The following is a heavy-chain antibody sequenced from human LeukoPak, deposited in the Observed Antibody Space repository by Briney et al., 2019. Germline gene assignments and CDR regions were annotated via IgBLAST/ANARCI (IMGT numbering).Heavy chain of an antibody. J-gene: IGHJ6*02. V-gene: IGHV5-51*01. CDR3: ARLQGDSSGWYYYYGMDV. Sequence: GESLKISCKGSGYSFTSYWIGWVRQMPGKGLEWMGIIYPGDSDTRYSPSFQGQVTISADKSISTAYLQWSSLKASDTAMYYCARLQGDSSGWYYYYGMDVWGQGTTVTVSS. CDR1: GYSFTSYW. D-gene: IGHD6-19*01. CDR2: IYPGDSDT.